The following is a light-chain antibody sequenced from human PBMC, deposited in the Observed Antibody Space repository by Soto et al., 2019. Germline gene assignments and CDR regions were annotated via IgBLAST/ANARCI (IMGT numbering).Light chain of an antibody. Sequence: QSVLTQPPSASGTPGQRVTISCSGTTSNIGSNTVSWYQHLPGTAPKLLIYSNDQRPSGVSNRFSGSKSGNTASLTISGLQAEDEADYYCSSYTSSTLVVFGGGTKVTVL. CDR1: TSNIGSNT. V-gene: IGLV1-44*01. J-gene: IGLJ2*01. CDR2: SND. CDR3: SSYTSSTLVV.